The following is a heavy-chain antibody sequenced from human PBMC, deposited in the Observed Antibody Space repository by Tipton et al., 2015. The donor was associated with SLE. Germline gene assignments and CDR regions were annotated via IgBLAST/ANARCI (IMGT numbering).Heavy chain of an antibody. CDR3: ARLSAYYRVFDL. V-gene: IGHV4-59*08. CDR1: GGSITSHY. D-gene: IGHD3-3*01. J-gene: IGHJ4*02. CDR2: VSYTGSA. Sequence: TLSLTCSVSGGSITSHYWTWIRQSPGKEFEWLAYVSYTGSATYNPPLRSRVPILLDTSENQFSLRVTSVTAADTAVYYCARLSAYYRVFDLWGQGTLVTVSS.